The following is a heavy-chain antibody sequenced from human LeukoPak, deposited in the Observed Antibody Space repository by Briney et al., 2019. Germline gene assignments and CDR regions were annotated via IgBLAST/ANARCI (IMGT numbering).Heavy chain of an antibody. Sequence: GGSLRLSCAASGFTFNSYAMSWVRQAPGKVLEWVSGISSTGRTTYYADSVKGRFTITRDNPKSTLYLQMNSLRVDDTAVYYCARTSGVDCGGHCYSFDYWGQGTLVTVSS. V-gene: IGHV3-23*01. D-gene: IGHD2-21*02. CDR1: GFTFNSYA. CDR3: ARTSGVDCGGHCYSFDY. J-gene: IGHJ4*02. CDR2: ISSTGRTT.